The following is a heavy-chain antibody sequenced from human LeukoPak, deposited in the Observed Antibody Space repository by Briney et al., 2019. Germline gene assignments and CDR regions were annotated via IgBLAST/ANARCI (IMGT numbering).Heavy chain of an antibody. Sequence: PSETLSLTCTVSGGTSSTSYWSWIRQPPGKGLEWIGYISYSGNSRYNPSLKSRVTISVDSSKTQVSLKVRSVIAADTAFYYCARHVEGEGLDYWGQGTLVTVSS. V-gene: IGHV4-59*08. CDR3: ARHVEGEGLDY. J-gene: IGHJ4*02. CDR2: ISYSGNS. D-gene: IGHD3-16*01. CDR1: GGTSSTSY.